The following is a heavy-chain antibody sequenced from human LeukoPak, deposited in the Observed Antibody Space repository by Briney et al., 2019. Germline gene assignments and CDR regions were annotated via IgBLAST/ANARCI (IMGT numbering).Heavy chain of an antibody. CDR1: GFTFSSYA. D-gene: IGHD5-18*01. CDR3: ARGTQLWFLGWYFDL. Sequence: PGGSLRLSCAASGFTFSSYAMLWVRQAPGKGLEWVAVISYDGSNKYYADSVKGLFTISRDNSKNTLYLQMNSLRAEDTAVYYCARGTQLWFLGWYFDLWGRGTLVTVSS. CDR2: ISYDGSNK. J-gene: IGHJ2*01. V-gene: IGHV3-30-3*01.